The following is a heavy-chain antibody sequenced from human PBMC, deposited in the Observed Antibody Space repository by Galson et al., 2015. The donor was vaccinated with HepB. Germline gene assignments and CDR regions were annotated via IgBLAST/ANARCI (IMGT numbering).Heavy chain of an antibody. CDR1: GFTFSSYS. CDR3: ARYYDFWSGYHSPVLDV. CDR2: IGSSSSYI. Sequence: SLRLSCAASGFTFSSYSMNWVRQAPGKGLEWVSSIGSSSSYIYYADSVKGRFTISRDNAKNSLYLQMNSLRAEDTAVYYCARYYDFWSGYHSPVLDVWGKGTTVTVSS. J-gene: IGHJ6*04. V-gene: IGHV3-21*01. D-gene: IGHD3-3*01.